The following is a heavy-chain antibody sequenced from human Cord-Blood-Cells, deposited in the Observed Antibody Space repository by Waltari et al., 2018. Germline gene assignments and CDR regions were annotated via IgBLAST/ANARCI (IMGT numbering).Heavy chain of an antibody. Sequence: QVQLQQWGAGLLKPSETLSLTCAVYGGSFRGYYWSWIRQPPGKGLEWIGEINHSGSTNYNPSLKSRVTISVDTSKNQFSLKLSSVTAADTAVYYCAGRGYSYGSAFDIWGQGTMVTVSS. J-gene: IGHJ3*02. CDR1: GGSFRGYY. V-gene: IGHV4-34*01. D-gene: IGHD5-18*01. CDR3: AGRGYSYGSAFDI. CDR2: INHSGST.